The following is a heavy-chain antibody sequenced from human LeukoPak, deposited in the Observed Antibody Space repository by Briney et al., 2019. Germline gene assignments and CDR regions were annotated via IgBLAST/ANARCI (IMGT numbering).Heavy chain of an antibody. J-gene: IGHJ4*02. CDR3: ARVTTPDY. V-gene: IGHV4-31*03. D-gene: IGHD1-14*01. Sequence: SETLSLTCTVSGGSISSGGHPWTWIRHHPGTGLEWVGYIYSTGGTNYNPPLKSRATISVDTSENQFSLKLSSVTAADSAVYYCARVTTPDYWGQGTLVAVSS. CDR1: GGSISSGGHP. CDR2: IYSTGGT.